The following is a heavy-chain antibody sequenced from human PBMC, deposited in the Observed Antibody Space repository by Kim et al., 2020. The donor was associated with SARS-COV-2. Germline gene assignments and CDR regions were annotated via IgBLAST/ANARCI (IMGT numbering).Heavy chain of an antibody. CDR2: INHSGST. J-gene: IGHJ4*02. V-gene: IGHV4-34*01. D-gene: IGHD6-19*01. Sequence: SETLSLTCAVYGGSFSGYYWSGICQLPGKGLEWSGEINHSGSTNYNPSLKSRVTISVDTSKNQFSLKLSSVTAADTAVYYCARAGRQWLVRPIFYYFDYGGQGTVITVSS. CDR3: ARAGRQWLVRPIFYYFDY. CDR1: GGSFSGYY.